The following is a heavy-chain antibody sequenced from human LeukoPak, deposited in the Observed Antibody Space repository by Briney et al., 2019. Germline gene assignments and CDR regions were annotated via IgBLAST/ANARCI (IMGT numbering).Heavy chain of an antibody. J-gene: IGHJ3*02. V-gene: IGHV3-23*01. D-gene: IGHD3-9*01. CDR1: GFTFSSYA. CDR3: AKVSSPYDILTGYYTLDAFDI. Sequence: GGSLRLSCAASGFTFSSYAMSWVRQAPGKGLEWVSAISGSGGSTYYADSAKGRFTISRDNSKDTLYLQMNSLRAEDTAVYYCAKVSSPYDILTGYYTLDAFDIRGQGTMVTVSS. CDR2: ISGSGGST.